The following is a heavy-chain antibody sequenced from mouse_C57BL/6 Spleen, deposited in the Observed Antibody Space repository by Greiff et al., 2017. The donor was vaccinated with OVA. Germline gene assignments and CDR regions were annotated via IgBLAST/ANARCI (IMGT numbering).Heavy chain of an antibody. CDR2: IYPGDGDT. CDR3: ARSGGYGRYFDY. D-gene: IGHD2-2*01. J-gene: IGHJ2*01. Sequence: VQLQQSGPELVKPGASVKISCKASGYAFSSSWMNWVKQRPGKGLEWIGRIYPGDGDTNYNGKFKGTATLTADKSSSTAYMQLSSLTSEDSAVYFCARSGGYGRYFDYWGQGTTLTVSS. V-gene: IGHV1-82*01. CDR1: GYAFSSSW.